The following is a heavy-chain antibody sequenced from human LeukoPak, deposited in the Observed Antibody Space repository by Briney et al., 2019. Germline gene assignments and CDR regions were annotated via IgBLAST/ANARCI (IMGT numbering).Heavy chain of an antibody. V-gene: IGHV1-2*06. CDR2: INPSSGDT. CDR1: GYTFTPHY. Sequence: ASVKVSCKASGYTFTPHYMHWLRQAPGQGLEWMGRINPSSGDTEYGQRFQGRVTLTRDTSSSTGNMELRRLRSDDTAVYYCARDPGYSYAFDIWGQGTVVIVSS. CDR3: ARDPGYSYAFDI. J-gene: IGHJ3*02. D-gene: IGHD2-21*01.